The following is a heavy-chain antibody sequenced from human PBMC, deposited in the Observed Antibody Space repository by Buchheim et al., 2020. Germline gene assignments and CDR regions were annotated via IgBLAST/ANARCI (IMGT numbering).Heavy chain of an antibody. CDR3: ARGGNDGDYGLWNWFDP. CDR2: IYYSGTT. CDR1: GGSISSGGDY. D-gene: IGHD4-17*01. Sequence: QVRLQESGPGRVKPSETLSLTCNVSGGSISSGGDYWSWIRQYPGKGLEWIGNIYYSGTTYYNPSLKSRVTISVDRSKNQFSLKLSSVTAADTAVYYCARGGNDGDYGLWNWFDPWGQGTL. V-gene: IGHV4-31*03. J-gene: IGHJ5*02.